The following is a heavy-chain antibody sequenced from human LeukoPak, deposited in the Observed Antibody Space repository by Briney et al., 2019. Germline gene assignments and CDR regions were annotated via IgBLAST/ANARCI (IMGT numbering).Heavy chain of an antibody. V-gene: IGHV3-21*01. J-gene: IGHJ4*02. Sequence: GGSLRLSCTTSGFTFRSSSFNWVRQVPGKGLEWVASISSSGTYKYYADSVKGRFTISRDNAKNSLYLQMNSLRAEDTAVYYCARDTLSSGSYYFDYWGQGTLVTVPS. D-gene: IGHD1-26*01. CDR1: GFTFRSSS. CDR3: ARDTLSSGSYYFDY. CDR2: ISSSGTYK.